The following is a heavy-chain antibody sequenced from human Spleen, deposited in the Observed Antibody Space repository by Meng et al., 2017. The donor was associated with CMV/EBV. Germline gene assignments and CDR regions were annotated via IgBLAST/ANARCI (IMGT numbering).Heavy chain of an antibody. CDR2: LSGSGGYT. V-gene: IGHV3-23*01. Sequence: GESLKISCAASGFTFRSYIMSWVRQAPGKGLEWVSALSGSGGYTYYADSVKGRFTISRDNSKNTLDLQVNSLRAEDTAVYYCAKSPSMPTITFFDYWGQGTLVTVSS. CDR3: AKSPSMPTITFFDY. D-gene: IGHD5-24*01. J-gene: IGHJ4*02. CDR1: GFTFRSYI.